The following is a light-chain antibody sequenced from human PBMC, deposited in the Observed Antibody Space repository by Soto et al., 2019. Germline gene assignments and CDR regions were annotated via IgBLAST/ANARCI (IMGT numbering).Light chain of an antibody. CDR2: GAS. V-gene: IGKV3-20*01. CDR1: QSVSSGN. CDR3: QQYGSSPRT. J-gene: IGKJ1*01. Sequence: ENVVTQSPVTPSLSPGERASLSCRASQSVSSGNLAWYQQKPGQPPRLLIYGASSRPTGIPDRLSGSGSGTDFTLTISRLEPEDFAVYYCQQYGSSPRTFGQGTKVDI.